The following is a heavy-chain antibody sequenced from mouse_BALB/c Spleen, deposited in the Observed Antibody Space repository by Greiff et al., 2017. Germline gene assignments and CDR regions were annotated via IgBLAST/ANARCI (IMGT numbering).Heavy chain of an antibody. D-gene: IGHD2-1*01. Sequence: EVQGVESGGGLVKPGGSLKLSCAASGFAFSSYDMSWVRQTPEKRLEWVASISSGGGSTYYPDTVKGRFTISRDNAKNTLYLQMSSLKSEDTAMYYCARRGGNSWFAYWGQGTLVTVAA. V-gene: IGHV5-12-1*01. CDR2: ISSGGGST. CDR1: GFAFSSYD. CDR3: ARRGGNSWFAY. J-gene: IGHJ3*01.